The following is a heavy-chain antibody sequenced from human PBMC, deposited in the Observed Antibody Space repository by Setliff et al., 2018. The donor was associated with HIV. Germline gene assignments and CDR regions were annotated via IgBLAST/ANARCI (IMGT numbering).Heavy chain of an antibody. CDR3: VGSTIAAAVYYYYYYMDV. D-gene: IGHD6-13*01. CDR1: GGSISSSSYY. V-gene: IGHV4-39*01. J-gene: IGHJ6*03. CDR2: IYYSGST. Sequence: PSETLSLTCTVSGGSISSSSYYWGWIRQPPGKGLEWIGSIYYSGSTYANPSRKSRVTISVDTSKNQFSLNLSSVTAADTAVYYCVGSTIAAAVYYYYYYMDVWGKGTTVTVSS.